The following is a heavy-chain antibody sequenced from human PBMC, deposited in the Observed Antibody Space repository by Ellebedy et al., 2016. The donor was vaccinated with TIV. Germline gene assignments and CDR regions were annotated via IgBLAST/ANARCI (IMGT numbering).Heavy chain of an antibody. V-gene: IGHV1-58*01. D-gene: IGHD1-26*01. CDR3: AADRGFRDFFEG. CDR2: IVVGSGDA. Sequence: SVKVSCXASGFTFFSSAVHWVRQARGQRLEWIGWIVVGSGDAVYAQNFQERVTITRDMSTTTAYMELRGLKSEDTAVYYCAADRGFRDFFEGWGQGTLGTVPS. CDR1: GFTFFSSA. J-gene: IGHJ4*02.